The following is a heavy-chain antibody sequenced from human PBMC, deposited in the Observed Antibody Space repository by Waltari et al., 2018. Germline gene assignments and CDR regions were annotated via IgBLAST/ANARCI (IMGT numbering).Heavy chain of an antibody. CDR2: INHSGST. V-gene: IGHV4-34*01. CDR1: GGSFSGYY. Sequence: QVQLQQWGAGLLKPSETLSLTCAVYGGSFSGYYWSWIRQPPGTGLEWIGEINHSGSTNYNPSLKSRVTISVDTSKNQFALKLSSVTAADTAVYYCAREKDYYDSSGYYYYYGMDVWGQGTTVTVSS. CDR3: AREKDYYDSSGYYYYYGMDV. J-gene: IGHJ6*02. D-gene: IGHD3-22*01.